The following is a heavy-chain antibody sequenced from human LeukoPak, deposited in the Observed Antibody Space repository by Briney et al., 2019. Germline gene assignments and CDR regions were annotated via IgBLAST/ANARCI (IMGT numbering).Heavy chain of an antibody. V-gene: IGHV4-34*01. D-gene: IGHD3-9*01. CDR3: ARGNILTGYCFDF. CDR2: IHYTGAT. J-gene: IGHJ4*02. Sequence: SETLSLTCAVYGASITGYYWSWIRQTPGRGLEWVGEIHYTGATSYNPSLKSRATISTDTSKNQFSLRLSSVTAADTAFYFCARGNILTGYCFDFWGQGALVTVSS. CDR1: GASITGYY.